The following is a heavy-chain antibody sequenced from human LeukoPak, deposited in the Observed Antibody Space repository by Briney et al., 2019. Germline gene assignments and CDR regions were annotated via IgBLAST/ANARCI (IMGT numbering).Heavy chain of an antibody. CDR1: GYTFTSYA. D-gene: IGHD4-17*01. Sequence: GASVKVSCKASGYTFTSYAMHWVRRAPGQRLEWMGWINAGNGNTKYSQKFQGRVTITWDTSASTAYMELSSLRSEDTAVYYCAREYGVYYYYGMDVWGQGTTVTVSS. J-gene: IGHJ6*02. CDR2: INAGNGNT. V-gene: IGHV1-3*01. CDR3: AREYGVYYYYGMDV.